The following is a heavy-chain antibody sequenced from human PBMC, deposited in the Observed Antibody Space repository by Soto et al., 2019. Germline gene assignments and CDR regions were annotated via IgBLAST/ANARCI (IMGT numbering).Heavy chain of an antibody. D-gene: IGHD4-4*01. CDR1: GYTFSNSP. CDR3: ARTTVVPGIPDFDY. J-gene: IGHJ4*02. Sequence: PGGSPGLSCASSGYTFSNSPMHWVRQAQGKGLERVAVISYGGINNYYAYSEKGRFTISRDDYKITVYFQLNGLRPAFPAVYFCARTTVVPGIPDFDYWGQGTLVIV. CDR2: ISYGGINN. V-gene: IGHV3-30-3*01.